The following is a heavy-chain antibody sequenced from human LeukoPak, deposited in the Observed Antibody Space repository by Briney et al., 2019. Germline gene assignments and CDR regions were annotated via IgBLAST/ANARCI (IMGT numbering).Heavy chain of an antibody. J-gene: IGHJ5*02. V-gene: IGHV1-2*02. CDR1: GYTFTGYY. Sequence: GASVKVSCKASGYTFTGYYMHWVRQAPGQGLEWMGWINPNSGGTNYAQKFQGRVTMTRDTSISTAYMELSRLRSDDTAVYYCARSSSGYYNGGDDWFDPWGQGTLVTVSS. D-gene: IGHD3-22*01. CDR3: ARSSSGYYNGGDDWFDP. CDR2: INPNSGGT.